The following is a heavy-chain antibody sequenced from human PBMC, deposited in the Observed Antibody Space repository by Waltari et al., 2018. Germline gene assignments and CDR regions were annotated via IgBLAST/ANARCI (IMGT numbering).Heavy chain of an antibody. CDR2: IYSDGRT. Sequence: EVQLVESGGSLVQPGGSLRLPCAAPGFTVSSNYMSWVRQAPGKGLEWVSLIYSDGRTYYADSVKGRFTISRDNYKNTVYLQMSRLRVEDTAVYYCAKDAGPVAAEGDYWGQGTLVTVSS. J-gene: IGHJ4*02. V-gene: IGHV3-66*01. CDR1: GFTVSSNY. D-gene: IGHD6-19*01. CDR3: AKDAGPVAAEGDY.